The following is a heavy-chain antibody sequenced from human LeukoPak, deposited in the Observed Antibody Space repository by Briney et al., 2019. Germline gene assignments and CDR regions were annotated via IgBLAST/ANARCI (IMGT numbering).Heavy chain of an antibody. J-gene: IGHJ4*02. V-gene: IGHV4-39*01. CDR3: AGRVGATIWTGMEF. CDR1: GASMSTSSHY. Sequence: SETLSLTCNVSGASMSTSSHYWGWIRQPPGKGLEWIGSTHYGGNTYYNPSLNSRVTISVDTSKKQFALKLTSVTAADTAVYYCAGRVGATIWTGMEFWGQGTLVTVSS. CDR2: THYGGNT. D-gene: IGHD1-26*01.